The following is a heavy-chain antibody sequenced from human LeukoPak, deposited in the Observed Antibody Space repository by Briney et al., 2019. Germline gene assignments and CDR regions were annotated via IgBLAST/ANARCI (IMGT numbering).Heavy chain of an antibody. CDR3: ARRSDVDAFDI. CDR1: GFTFSSYW. Sequence: GGSLRLSCAASGFTFSSYWMSWVRQAPGKGLEWVANIKQDGSEKYYVDSVKGEFTISRDNAKNSLYLQMNSQRAEDTAVYYCARRSDVDAFDIWGQGTMVTVSS. D-gene: IGHD3-3*01. J-gene: IGHJ3*02. CDR2: IKQDGSEK. V-gene: IGHV3-7*01.